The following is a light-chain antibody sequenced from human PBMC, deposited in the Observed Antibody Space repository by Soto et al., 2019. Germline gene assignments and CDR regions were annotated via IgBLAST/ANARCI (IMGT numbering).Light chain of an antibody. V-gene: IGLV2-14*01. Sequence: QSVLTQPASVSGSPGQSITISCTGTSSDVGSYNYVSWYQQHPGKAPKLILYEVSYRPSGVSHRFSGSKSAHTASLTISGLQPEDEADYYCSSYSSGTSPYVFGSGTKLTVL. CDR3: SSYSSGTSPYV. J-gene: IGLJ1*01. CDR1: SSDVGSYNY. CDR2: EVS.